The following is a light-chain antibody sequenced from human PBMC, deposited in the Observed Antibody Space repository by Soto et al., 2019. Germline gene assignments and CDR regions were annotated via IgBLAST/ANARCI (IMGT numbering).Light chain of an antibody. CDR1: QAINNY. CDR2: AAS. J-gene: IGKJ4*01. V-gene: IGKV1-27*01. Sequence: DIQMTQSPSSLSASVGDRVTITCRASQAINNYLAWYQQKPGKVPTLLISAASTLQSGVPSRFSGSGSGTDFPLTISSLQPEDVATYYSQKFNAVPTFGGGTKVEI. CDR3: QKFNAVPT.